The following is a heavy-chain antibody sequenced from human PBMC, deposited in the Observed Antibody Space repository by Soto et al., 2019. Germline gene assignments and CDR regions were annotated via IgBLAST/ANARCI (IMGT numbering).Heavy chain of an antibody. CDR3: AKDRCGGDCYFFDY. CDR2: ISGSGGST. V-gene: IGHV3-23*01. Sequence: EVQLLESGGVLVQPGGSLRLSCAASGLPSGFTFSSYAMSWVRQAPGKGLEWVSGISGSGGSTYYADSVKGRFTISRDKSKNTLYLQMNSLRAEDTAVYYCAKDRCGGDCYFFDYWGRGTLVTVSS. J-gene: IGHJ4*02. D-gene: IGHD2-21*02. CDR1: GFTFSSYA.